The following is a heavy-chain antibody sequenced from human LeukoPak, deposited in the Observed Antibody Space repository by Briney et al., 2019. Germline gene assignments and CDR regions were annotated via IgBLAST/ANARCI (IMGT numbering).Heavy chain of an antibody. J-gene: IGHJ4*02. V-gene: IGHV1-2*02. CDR3: ARSPLRYFDWLFYDSSVWDFDY. CDR2: INPNSGGT. D-gene: IGHD3-9*01. CDR1: GYTFTGYY. Sequence: ASVKVSCKASGYTFTGYYMNWVRQAPGQGLEWMGGINPNSGGTNYAQKFQGRVTMTRDTSISTAYMELSRLRYDDTAVYYCARSPLRYFDWLFYDSSVWDFDYWGQGTLVTVSS.